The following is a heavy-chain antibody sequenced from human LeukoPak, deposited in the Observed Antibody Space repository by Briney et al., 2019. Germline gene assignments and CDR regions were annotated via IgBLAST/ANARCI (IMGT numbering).Heavy chain of an antibody. CDR1: GGSISSYY. D-gene: IGHD1-20*01. CDR3: ARDAKRYNWNSFDY. CDR2: IYYSGST. Sequence: SETLSLTCTVSGGSISSYYWSWIRQPPGKGLEWIGYIYYSGSTNYNPSLKSRVTISVDRSKNQFSLKLSSVTAADTAVYYCARDAKRYNWNSFDYWGQGTLVTVSS. V-gene: IGHV4-59*12. J-gene: IGHJ4*02.